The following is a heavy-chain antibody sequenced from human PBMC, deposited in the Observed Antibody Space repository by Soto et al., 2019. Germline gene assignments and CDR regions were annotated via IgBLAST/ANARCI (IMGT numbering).Heavy chain of an antibody. V-gene: IGHV4-4*02. CDR2: IHHSGST. D-gene: IGHD2-15*01. CDR3: SSAAFLRVA. CDR1: GGSVSSSTW. J-gene: IGHJ5*02. Sequence: QVQLQESGPGLVRPSGTLSLTCAVSGGSVSSSTWWNWVRQAPGKGLEWIGEIHHSGSTNYNPSLKRRVTTSADTSKNPVSLSVTCVSGAAAAVFSCSSAAFLRVAWGRGTLVTVSS.